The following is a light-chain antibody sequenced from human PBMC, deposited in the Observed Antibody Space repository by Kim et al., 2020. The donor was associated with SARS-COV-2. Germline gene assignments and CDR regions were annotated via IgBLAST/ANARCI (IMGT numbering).Light chain of an antibody. CDR1: SSDVGGYNY. V-gene: IGLV2-14*03. CDR2: GVS. J-gene: IGLJ2*01. Sequence: GQTITSAWTGTSSDVGGYNYVSWYQQYTGRAPKLMIYGVSNRASGMSNRFSGSKSGNTASLTISGLQAEDEADYYCGSYTSSNTLVFGGGTQLTVL. CDR3: GSYTSSNTLV.